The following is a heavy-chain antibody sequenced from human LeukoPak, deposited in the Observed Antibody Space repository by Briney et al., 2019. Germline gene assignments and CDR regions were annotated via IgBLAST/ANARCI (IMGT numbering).Heavy chain of an antibody. J-gene: IGHJ3*02. Sequence: SETLSLTCTVSGGSISSYYWSWIRQPPGKGLEWIGYIYYSGSTNYNPSLKSRVTISVDTSKNQFPLKLSSVTAADTAVYYCARHRGIIGAFDIWGQGTMVTVSS. CDR3: ARHRGIIGAFDI. CDR2: IYYSGST. D-gene: IGHD3-16*01. V-gene: IGHV4-59*08. CDR1: GGSISSYY.